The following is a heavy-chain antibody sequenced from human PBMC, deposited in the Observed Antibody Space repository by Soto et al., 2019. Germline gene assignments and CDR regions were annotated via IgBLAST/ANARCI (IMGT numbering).Heavy chain of an antibody. Sequence: SETLSLTCTVSGGSITSSYWSWIRRPPGKGLEWIAYIYDTRKRGYTPSTSYNPSLKSRVIMSVDTSKSQFSLKLTSVTAADTAVYYCSRGEDAFFYYGLDVWGQGITVTVSS. CDR1: GGSITSSY. CDR2: IYDTRKRGYTPST. J-gene: IGHJ6*02. V-gene: IGHV4-59*01. CDR3: SRGEDAFFYYGLDV.